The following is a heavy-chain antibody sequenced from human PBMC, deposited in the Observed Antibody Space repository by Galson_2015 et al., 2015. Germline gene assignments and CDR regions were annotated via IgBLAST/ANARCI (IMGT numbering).Heavy chain of an antibody. Sequence: SVKVSCKASGYTFTDYAMNWVRQAPGQGLEWVGWINTDTGNPTYAHGFTGRFVFSVDTSVSTAYLQVTSLEAEDTAVYYCAREKQSLTFDYWGQGTLVTVSS. J-gene: IGHJ4*02. V-gene: IGHV7-4-1*02. D-gene: IGHD1-20*01. CDR3: AREKQSLTFDY. CDR2: INTDTGNP. CDR1: GYTFTDYA.